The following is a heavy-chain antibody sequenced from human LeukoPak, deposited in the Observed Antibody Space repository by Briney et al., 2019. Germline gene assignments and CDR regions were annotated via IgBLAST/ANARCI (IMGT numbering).Heavy chain of an antibody. CDR3: ASQSSYIVVGQFDP. V-gene: IGHV3-11*04. CDR2: ISSSGSTI. J-gene: IGHJ5*02. CDR1: GFTFSDYY. D-gene: IGHD2-21*01. Sequence: GGSLRLSCAASGFTFSDYYMSWIRQAPGKGLEWVSYISSSGSTIYYADSVKGRFTISRDNAKNSLYLQMNSLRAEDTAVYYCASQSSYIVVGQFDPWGQGTLVTVSS.